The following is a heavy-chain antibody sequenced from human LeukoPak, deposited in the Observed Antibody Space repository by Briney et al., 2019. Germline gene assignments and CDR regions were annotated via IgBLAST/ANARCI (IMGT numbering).Heavy chain of an antibody. CDR3: ARDPGGTYISAYYYMDV. V-gene: IGHV3-21*01. J-gene: IGHJ6*03. CDR2: ITCNSSYI. CDR1: GFTFSIYN. D-gene: IGHD1-26*01. Sequence: GGSLRLSCAASGFTFSIYNMNWVRQAPGRGLEWVSSITCNSSYIYYADSVKGRFTISRDNAKKSLYLQMNSLRAEDTAVYYCARDPGGTYISAYYYMDVWGKGTTVTVSS.